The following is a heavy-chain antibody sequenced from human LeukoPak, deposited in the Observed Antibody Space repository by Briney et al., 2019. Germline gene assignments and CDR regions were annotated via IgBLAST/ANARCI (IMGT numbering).Heavy chain of an antibody. J-gene: IGHJ6*02. V-gene: IGHV3-30*18. D-gene: IGHD6-13*01. Sequence: PGGSLRLSCAASGFTFSSYGMHWVRQAPGKGLEWVAVISYDGSNKYYADSVKGRFTISRDNSKNTLYLQMNSLRAEDTAVYYCAEGRALVAAAGRYYYYGMDVWGQGTTVTVSS. CDR2: ISYDGSNK. CDR1: GFTFSSYG. CDR3: AEGRALVAAAGRYYYYGMDV.